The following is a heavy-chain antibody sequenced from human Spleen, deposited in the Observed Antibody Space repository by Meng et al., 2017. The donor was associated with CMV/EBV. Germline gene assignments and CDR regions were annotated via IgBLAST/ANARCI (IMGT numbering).Heavy chain of an antibody. D-gene: IGHD2-2*01. CDR1: GFTFSGYT. CDR3: ASNLSAADY. CDR2: ISSSSGTI. V-gene: IGHV3-48*04. Sequence: GESLKISCAASGFTFSGYTMNWVRQAPGKGLEWVSYISSSSGTIYYADSVRGRFTISRDNAKNSLYLQMNSLRAEDTAVYYCASNLSAADYWGQGTLVTVSS. J-gene: IGHJ4*02.